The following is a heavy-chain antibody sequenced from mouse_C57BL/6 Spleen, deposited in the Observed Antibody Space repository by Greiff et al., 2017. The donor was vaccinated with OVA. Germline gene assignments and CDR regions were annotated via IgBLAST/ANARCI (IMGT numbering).Heavy chain of an antibody. J-gene: IGHJ2*01. CDR2: INPNNGGT. Sequence: VQLQQSGPELVKPGASVKISCKASGYTFTDYYMNWVKQSHGKSLEWIGDINPNNGGTSYNQKFKGKATLTVDKSSSTAYMELRSLTSEDSAVYYCARESTVKDYWGQGTTLTVSS. V-gene: IGHV1-26*01. CDR3: ARESTVKDY. D-gene: IGHD1-1*01. CDR1: GYTFTDYY.